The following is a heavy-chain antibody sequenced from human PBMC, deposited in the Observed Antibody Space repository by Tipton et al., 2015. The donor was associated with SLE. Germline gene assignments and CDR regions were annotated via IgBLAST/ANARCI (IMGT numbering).Heavy chain of an antibody. CDR2: IYSSGDR. CDR1: GGSISFDY. V-gene: IGHV4-4*07. Sequence: TLSLTCTVSGGSISFDYWSWIRQSAGRGLEWIGRIYSSGDRDYNPSLRSRVTMSIDASQNRVSLRLDSVTDADTAIYFCARAKSAMGSYDTWGQGAQVTVSS. CDR3: ARAKSAMGSYDT. D-gene: IGHD2-21*01. J-gene: IGHJ5*02.